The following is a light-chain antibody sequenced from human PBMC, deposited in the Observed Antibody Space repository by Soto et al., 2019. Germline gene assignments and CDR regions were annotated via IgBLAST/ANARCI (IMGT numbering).Light chain of an antibody. CDR2: RAS. CDR1: QSIDTA. V-gene: IGKV1-5*03. CDR3: QQYNSYSQLT. J-gene: IGKJ4*01. Sequence: DVQMTQSPSTLSASVGDTVTITCRASQSIDTALAWYQQKPGKAPNLLIYRASNLESGVPSRFSGSGSGTEFTLAISSLQPDDFATYYCQQYNSYSQLTFGGGTKVEI.